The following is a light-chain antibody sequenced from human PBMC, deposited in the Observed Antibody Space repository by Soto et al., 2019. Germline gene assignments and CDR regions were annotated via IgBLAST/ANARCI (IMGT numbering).Light chain of an antibody. V-gene: IGKV1-9*01. J-gene: IGKJ1*01. CDR2: AAS. CDR3: QQLNSYPRT. Sequence: DMKLTQSPYFLSASVGERVTLTCQASQGVSSYLDWYQQKPGKAPKLLIYAASTLQSGVPSRFSGSGSGTEFTLTISTLQPEDFATYYCQQLNSYPRTFGQGTKVDIK. CDR1: QGVSSY.